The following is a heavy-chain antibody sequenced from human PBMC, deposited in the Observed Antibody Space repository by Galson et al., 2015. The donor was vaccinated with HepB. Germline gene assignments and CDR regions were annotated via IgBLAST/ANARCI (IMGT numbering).Heavy chain of an antibody. CDR3: AKDTYASATD. CDR2: ITSNGLVT. CDR1: GFTCNSYA. J-gene: IGHJ4*02. D-gene: IGHD3-16*01. V-gene: IGHV3-23*01. Sequence: LVLGGAASGFTCNSYAMNGGRQAPEEGLESVSTITSNGLVTNHAVSAKGRITMSRDIFMSTLYLQMDSLRAGDTAIYYWAKDTYASATDWGQGTLVTVSS.